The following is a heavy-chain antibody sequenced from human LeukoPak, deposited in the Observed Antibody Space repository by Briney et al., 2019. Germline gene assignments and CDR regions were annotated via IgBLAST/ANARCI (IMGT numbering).Heavy chain of an antibody. Sequence: PGRSLRLSCAASGFTFSSYAMHWVRQAPGKGLEWVSSISSSSSYIYYADSVKGRFTISRDNAKNSLYLQMNSLRAEDTAVYYCAARDYELDYWGQGTLVTVSS. J-gene: IGHJ4*02. V-gene: IGHV3-21*01. D-gene: IGHD4-17*01. CDR1: GFTFSSYA. CDR3: AARDYELDY. CDR2: ISSSSSYI.